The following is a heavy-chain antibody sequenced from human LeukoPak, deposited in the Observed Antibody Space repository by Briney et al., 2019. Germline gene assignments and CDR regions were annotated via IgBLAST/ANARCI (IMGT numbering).Heavy chain of an antibody. CDR1: GYTFTSNG. Sequence: GASVKVSCKASGYTFTSNGIIWVRQAPGQGPQWMGWISAHNGKTNYAQNLQGRATMTTDTSTNTVYLELRSLTSDDTAVYYCARAGTTLLLDYWGQGTLVTVSS. CDR2: ISAHNGKT. D-gene: IGHD2-15*01. CDR3: ARAGTTLLLDY. J-gene: IGHJ4*02. V-gene: IGHV1-18*01.